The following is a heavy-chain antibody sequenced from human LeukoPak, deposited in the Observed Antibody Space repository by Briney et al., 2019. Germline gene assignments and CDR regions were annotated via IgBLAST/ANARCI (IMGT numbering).Heavy chain of an antibody. J-gene: IGHJ6*02. Sequence: ASVKVSCKASGYTFTGYYMHWVRQATGQGLEWMGWMNPNSGNTGYAQKFQGRVTMTRNTSISTAYMELSSLGSEDTAVYYCARGAPHYYYGMDVWGQGTTVTVSS. CDR3: ARGAPHYYYGMDV. V-gene: IGHV1-8*02. CDR2: MNPNSGNT. CDR1: GYTFTGYY.